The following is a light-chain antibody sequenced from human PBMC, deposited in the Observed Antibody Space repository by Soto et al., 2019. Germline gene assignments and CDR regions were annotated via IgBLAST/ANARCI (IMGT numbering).Light chain of an antibody. CDR3: QQYNNWPPLT. CDR1: QSVSSN. J-gene: IGKJ4*01. V-gene: IGKV3D-15*01. CDR2: GAS. Sequence: EIVMTQSPATLSVSPGDRATLSCRASQSVSSNLAWYQQKPGQAPRLLIYGASSRASGIPARFSGSGSGTEFTLIISSLQSEDFAVYYCQQYNNWPPLTFGGGTKLEIK.